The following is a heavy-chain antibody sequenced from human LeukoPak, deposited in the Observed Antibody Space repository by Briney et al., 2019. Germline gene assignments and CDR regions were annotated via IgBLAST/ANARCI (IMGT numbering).Heavy chain of an antibody. J-gene: IGHJ6*02. CDR2: ISYDGSNK. CDR3: AKGRIPLNYDILTGGSYYGMDV. Sequence: GGSLRLSCAASGLTFSSYGMHWVRQAPGKGLEWVAVISYDGSNKYYADSVKGRFTISRDNSKNTLYLQMNSLRAEDTAVYYCAKGRIPLNYDILTGGSYYGMDVWGQGTTVTVSS. V-gene: IGHV3-30*18. D-gene: IGHD3-9*01. CDR1: GLTFSSYG.